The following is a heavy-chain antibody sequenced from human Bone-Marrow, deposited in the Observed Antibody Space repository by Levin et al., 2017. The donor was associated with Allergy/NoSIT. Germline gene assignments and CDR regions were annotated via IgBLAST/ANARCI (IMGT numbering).Heavy chain of an antibody. Sequence: SLRLSCAASGFTFDDYAMHWVRQVPGKGLEWVSGITWNSGRTGYAESVKGRFTISRDNAENSLHLQMNSLRGEDTALYYCVKGRSTTVTAHAFDIWGQGTMVTVSS. V-gene: IGHV3-9*01. J-gene: IGHJ3*02. CDR1: GFTFDDYA. D-gene: IGHD4-17*01. CDR2: ITWNSGRT. CDR3: VKGRSTTVTAHAFDI.